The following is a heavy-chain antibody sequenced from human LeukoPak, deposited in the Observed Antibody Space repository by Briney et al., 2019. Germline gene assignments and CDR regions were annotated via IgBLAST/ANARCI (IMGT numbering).Heavy chain of an antibody. CDR1: GGSFSGYY. D-gene: IGHD6-25*01. Sequence: SETLSLTCAVYGGSFSGYYWSWIRQPPGKGLEWIGEINHSGSTNYNPSLKSRVTISVDTSKNQFSLKLSSVTAADTAVYYCARPCGGSSVVRGGYWFDPWGQGTLVTVSS. CDR3: ARPCGGSSVVRGGYWFDP. CDR2: INHSGST. J-gene: IGHJ5*02. V-gene: IGHV4-34*01.